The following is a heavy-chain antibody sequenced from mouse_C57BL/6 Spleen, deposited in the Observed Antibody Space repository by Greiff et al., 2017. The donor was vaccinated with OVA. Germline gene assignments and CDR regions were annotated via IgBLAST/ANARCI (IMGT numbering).Heavy chain of an antibody. V-gene: IGHV14-4*01. Sequence: EVQLQQSGAELVRPGASVKLSCTASGFNIKDDYMHWVKQRPEQGLEWIGWIDPENGDTEYASKFQGKATITADTSSNTAYLQLSSLTSEDTAVYYCTNVNPLHWYFDVWGTGTTVTVSS. CDR3: TNVNPLHWYFDV. J-gene: IGHJ1*03. CDR2: IDPENGDT. CDR1: GFNIKDDY.